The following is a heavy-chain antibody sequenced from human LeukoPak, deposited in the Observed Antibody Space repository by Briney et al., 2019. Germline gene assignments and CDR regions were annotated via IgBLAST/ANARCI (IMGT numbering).Heavy chain of an antibody. CDR1: GFTFSSYA. D-gene: IGHD6-19*01. CDR2: ISGSGGSA. V-gene: IGHV3-23*01. Sequence: GGSLRLSCAASGFTFSSYAMSWVRQAPGKGLEWVSAISGSGGSAYYADSVKGRFTISRYNSKNTLYLQMNSLRAEDPAVYYCAKSRTKAVAGSTFDYWGQGTLVTVSS. J-gene: IGHJ4*02. CDR3: AKSRTKAVAGSTFDY.